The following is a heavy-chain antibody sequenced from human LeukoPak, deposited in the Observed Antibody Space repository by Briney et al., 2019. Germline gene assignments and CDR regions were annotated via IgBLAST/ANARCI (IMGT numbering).Heavy chain of an antibody. CDR3: ARPPHYDSSGYYLFDY. D-gene: IGHD3-22*01. CDR2: IYPGDSET. V-gene: IGHV5-51*01. Sequence: GESLKISCKSSGYSFSSYWIGWVRQMPGKGLEWMGIIYPGDSETRYSPSFQGQVTISADKSISTAYLQWSSLKASDTAMYYCARPPHYDSSGYYLFDYWGQGTLVTVSS. CDR1: GYSFSSYW. J-gene: IGHJ4*02.